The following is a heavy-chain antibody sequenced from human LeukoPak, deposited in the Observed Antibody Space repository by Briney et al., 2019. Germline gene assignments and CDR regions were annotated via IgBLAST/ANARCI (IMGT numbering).Heavy chain of an antibody. D-gene: IGHD3-10*01. CDR1: GYSFTSYW. CDR2: IYPGDSDT. J-gene: IGHJ4*02. V-gene: IGHV5-51*01. CDR3: ARRYYYGSGSYSWIFDY. Sequence: GESLKISCKGSGYSFTSYWIGWVRQVPGKGLEWMGIIYPGDSDTRYSPSFQGQVTISADKSISTAYLQWSSLKASDTAMYYCARRYYYGSGSYSWIFDYWGQGTLVTVSS.